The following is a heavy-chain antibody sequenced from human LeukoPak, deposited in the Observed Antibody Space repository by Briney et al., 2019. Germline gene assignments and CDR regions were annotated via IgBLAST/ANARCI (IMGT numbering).Heavy chain of an antibody. D-gene: IGHD4-11*01. CDR1: GGSISSSTYN. CDR3: ARRGRNYAFDL. V-gene: IGHV4-39*01. J-gene: IGHJ4*02. CDR2: IYYSGST. Sequence: PSETLSLTCTVSGGSISSSTYNWAWIRQPPGKGLEWIGSIYYSGSTYYNPSLKSRVTISADTSKNQFSLKLSSVTAADTAVYYCARRGRNYAFDLWGQGTPVTVSS.